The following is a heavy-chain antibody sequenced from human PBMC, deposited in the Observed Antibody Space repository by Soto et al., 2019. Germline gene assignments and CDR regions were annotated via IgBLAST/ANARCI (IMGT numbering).Heavy chain of an antibody. CDR2: IYYSGST. D-gene: IGHD3-3*01. CDR1: GGSISSSSYY. V-gene: IGHV4-39*01. Sequence: SETLSLTCTVSGGSISSSSYYWGWIRQPPGKGLEWIGSIYYSGSTYYNPSLKSRVTISVDTSKNQFSLKLSSVTAADTAVYYCAALRKTYYDFWSGYYAYYYYGMDVWGQGTT. CDR3: AALRKTYYDFWSGYYAYYYYGMDV. J-gene: IGHJ6*02.